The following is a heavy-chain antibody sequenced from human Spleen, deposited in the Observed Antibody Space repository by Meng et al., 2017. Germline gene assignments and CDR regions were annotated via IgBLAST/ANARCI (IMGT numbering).Heavy chain of an antibody. CDR2: INFDGSRT. Sequence: GESLKISCAASGFTFSTYWMHWVRQAPGKGLVWVSRINFDGSRTNYADSVKGRFTISRDNAKNTVYLQMNSLRVEDTAVYYCAGGTGWLADNWGQGTLVTVSS. D-gene: IGHD6-19*01. V-gene: IGHV3-74*01. CDR3: AGGTGWLADN. CDR1: GFTFSTYW. J-gene: IGHJ4*02.